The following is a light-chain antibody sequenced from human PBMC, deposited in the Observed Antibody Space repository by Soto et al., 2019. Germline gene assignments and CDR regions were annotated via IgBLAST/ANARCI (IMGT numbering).Light chain of an antibody. CDR3: QQYGGSMT. Sequence: DIVLTQSPGTLSLSPGESATLFCRASQSVSGTYLAWYQHKPGQAPRLLIYGASSRATGIPGRFSGSGSGTDFSLTSSRLEPEDFAVYCCQQYGGSMTFGQGTRLEIE. CDR2: GAS. J-gene: IGKJ5*01. CDR1: QSVSGTY. V-gene: IGKV3-20*01.